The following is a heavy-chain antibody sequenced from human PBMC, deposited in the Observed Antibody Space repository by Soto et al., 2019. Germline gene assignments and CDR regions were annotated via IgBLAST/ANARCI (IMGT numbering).Heavy chain of an antibody. CDR3: ARVWDTVVVVAATDFDY. CDR1: GFSFSYYA. J-gene: IGHJ4*02. D-gene: IGHD2-15*01. V-gene: IGHV3-30*03. CDR2: ISYDGSNE. Sequence: QVQLVESGGGVVQPGRPLRLSCAASGFSFSYYAMHWVRQAPGKGLEWVAVISYDGSNEYYADSVKGRFTISRDNSKNTLYLQMNSLRAEDTAVYYCARVWDTVVVVAATDFDYWGQGTLVTVSS.